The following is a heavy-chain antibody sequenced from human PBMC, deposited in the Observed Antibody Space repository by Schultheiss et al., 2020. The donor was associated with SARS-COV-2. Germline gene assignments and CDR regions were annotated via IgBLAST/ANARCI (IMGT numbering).Heavy chain of an antibody. Sequence: GESLKISCAASGFTFSSYWMSWVRQAPGKGLEWVANIKQDGSEKYYVDSVKGRFTISRDNAKNSLYLQMNSLRAEDTAVYYCARLAGAAYCGGDCYSYFDYWGQGTLVTVSS. D-gene: IGHD2-21*01. V-gene: IGHV3-7*01. CDR2: IKQDGSEK. J-gene: IGHJ4*02. CDR1: GFTFSSYW. CDR3: ARLAGAAYCGGDCYSYFDY.